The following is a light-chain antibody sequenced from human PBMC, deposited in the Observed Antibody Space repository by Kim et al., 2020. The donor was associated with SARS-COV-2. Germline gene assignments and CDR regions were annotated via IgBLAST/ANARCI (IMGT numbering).Light chain of an antibody. Sequence: SVSPGERATLSCRASQNVGNNLAWFQRRPGQPPRLLIYAASTRANGVPARFGGSGSGTEFTLIITNLQSEDIGDYNCQQYNDWPFTFGQGTKLEIK. CDR3: QQYNDWPFT. CDR1: QNVGNN. CDR2: AAS. V-gene: IGKV3-15*01. J-gene: IGKJ2*01.